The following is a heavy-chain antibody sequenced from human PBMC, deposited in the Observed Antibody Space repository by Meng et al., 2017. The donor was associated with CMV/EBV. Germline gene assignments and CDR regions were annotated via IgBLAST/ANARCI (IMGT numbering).Heavy chain of an antibody. CDR3: ARRQHYGSESGN. CDR2: IYPADSDT. D-gene: IGHD3-10*01. V-gene: IGHV5-51*01. J-gene: IGHJ4*02. CDR1: GPTFTSDW. Sequence: GGSLRLSCTGSGPTFTSDWIGWVRQAPGKGLEWVAIIYPADSDTRYTRYNPSFQGQVTITADKSINTAYLQWSSLRASDTAMYYCARRQHYGSESGNWGQGTLVTVSS.